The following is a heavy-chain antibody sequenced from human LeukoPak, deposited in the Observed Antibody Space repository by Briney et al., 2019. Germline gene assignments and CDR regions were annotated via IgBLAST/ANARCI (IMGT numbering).Heavy chain of an antibody. CDR2: ISGSGGST. J-gene: IGHJ4*02. V-gene: IGHV3-23*01. Sequence: GGTLRLSCAASGFTFSSYGMSWVRQAPGKGLEWVSAISGSGGSTYYADSVKGRFTISRDNSKNTLYLQMNSLRAEDTAVYYCAKVPFDWLLYEDYWGQGTLVTVSS. CDR3: AKVPFDWLLYEDY. CDR1: GFTFSSYG. D-gene: IGHD3-9*01.